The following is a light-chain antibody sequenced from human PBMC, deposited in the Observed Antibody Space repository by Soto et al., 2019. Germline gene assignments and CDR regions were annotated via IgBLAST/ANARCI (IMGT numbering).Light chain of an antibody. Sequence: DIQLTQAPSCLSASVGDIVTITCRASQHISNYLAWYLQKPGEAPKFLIYATSTLQSGVPSRFSGSGSGTEFTLTISSLQPEDFATYYCQKVNSYPLTFGGGTKVDIK. CDR2: ATS. V-gene: IGKV1-9*01. CDR1: QHISNY. J-gene: IGKJ4*01. CDR3: QKVNSYPLT.